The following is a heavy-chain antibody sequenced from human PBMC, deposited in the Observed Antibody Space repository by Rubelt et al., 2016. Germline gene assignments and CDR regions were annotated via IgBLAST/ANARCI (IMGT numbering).Heavy chain of an antibody. J-gene: IGHJ4*02. CDR3: ARDKGWYDSSPYYFVY. V-gene: IGHV3-21*01. D-gene: IGHD3-22*01. CDR2: ITSSSTFI. Sequence: GLQWVASITSSSTFIYYSDSMEGRFTISRDNAKNSLYLQMDSLRAEDTAVYYCARDKGWYDSSPYYFVYWGQGTLVTVSS.